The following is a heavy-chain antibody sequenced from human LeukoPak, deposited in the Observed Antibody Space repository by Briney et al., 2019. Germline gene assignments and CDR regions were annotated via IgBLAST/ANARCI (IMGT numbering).Heavy chain of an antibody. CDR1: GGSISSYY. CDR3: ARSGPMVRGVLLKFFDY. V-gene: IGHV4-59*01. D-gene: IGHD3-10*01. CDR2: IYYSGST. J-gene: IGHJ4*02. Sequence: SETLSLTCTVSGGSISSYYWSWIRQPPGKGLEWIGYIYYSGSTNYNPSLKSRVTISVDTSKNQFSLKLSSVTAADTAVYYCARSGPMVRGVLLKFFDYWRQGTLVTVSS.